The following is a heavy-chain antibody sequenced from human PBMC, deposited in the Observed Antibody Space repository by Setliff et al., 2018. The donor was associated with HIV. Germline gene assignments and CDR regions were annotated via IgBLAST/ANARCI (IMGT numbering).Heavy chain of an antibody. J-gene: IGHJ5*02. CDR2: IYTSGST. Sequence: SETLSLSCTVSGGSISSHYWSWIRQPPGKGLEWIGHIYTSGSTNYNPSLKSRVTISVDTSKNQFSLKLSSVTAADTAVYYCVRDQALQFLGFDPWGQGILVTVSS. V-gene: IGHV4-4*08. CDR3: VRDQALQFLGFDP. CDR1: GGSISSHY. D-gene: IGHD3-3*01.